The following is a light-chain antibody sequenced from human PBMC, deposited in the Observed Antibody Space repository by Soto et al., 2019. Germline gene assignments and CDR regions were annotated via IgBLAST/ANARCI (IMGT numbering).Light chain of an antibody. Sequence: EVVMTQSPATLSVSPGERATLSCRASQNIYTHLAWYQQKPGQAPRLLIHDASTRVTGVPVRFSGSGSGTEFNLTINNLQSEDYALYHCHQYNNWPPYNFGQGTKVDIK. CDR2: DAS. CDR3: HQYNNWPPYN. V-gene: IGKV3-15*01. J-gene: IGKJ2*01. CDR1: QNIYTH.